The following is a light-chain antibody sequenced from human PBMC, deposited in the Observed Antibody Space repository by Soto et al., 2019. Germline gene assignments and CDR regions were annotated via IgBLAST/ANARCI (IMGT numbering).Light chain of an antibody. CDR2: DAS. CDR3: QQYNSYPET. J-gene: IGKJ1*01. Sequence: EIVMTQSPATLSLSPGERATLSCRASQTIDNTLAWYQRKPGQAPRLLIYDASTRATGVPARFSGSGSGTDFTLTISSLQSEDFATYYCQQYNSYPETFGQGTKVDIK. CDR1: QTIDNT. V-gene: IGKV3-15*01.